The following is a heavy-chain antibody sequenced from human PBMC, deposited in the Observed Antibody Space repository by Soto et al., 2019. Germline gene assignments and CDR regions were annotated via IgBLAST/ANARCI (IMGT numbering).Heavy chain of an antibody. J-gene: IGHJ5*02. Sequence: SETLSLTCTVSGGSISSGGYYWSWIRQHPGKGLEWIGYIYYSGSTYYNPSLKSRVTISVDTSKNQFSLKLSSVTAADTAVYYCARGPYSSSWYGEGNWFDPWGQGTLVTVSS. D-gene: IGHD6-13*01. CDR3: ARGPYSSSWYGEGNWFDP. CDR2: IYYSGST. CDR1: GGSISSGGYY. V-gene: IGHV4-31*03.